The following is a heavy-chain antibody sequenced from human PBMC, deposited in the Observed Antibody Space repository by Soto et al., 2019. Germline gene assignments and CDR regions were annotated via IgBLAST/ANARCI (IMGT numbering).Heavy chain of an antibody. CDR2: IYYSGST. CDR3: ARSILTFGGVIATYYFYY. V-gene: IGHV4-31*03. Sequence: QVQLQESGPGLVKPSQTLSLSCTVSGGSISSGGYYWSWIRQHPGKGLEWIGYIYYSGSTYYNPSLQSRVTISVDTSQNQFPLKLSSVTAADTAVYYCARSILTFGGVIATYYFYYWGQGTLVTVSS. CDR1: GGSISSGGYY. D-gene: IGHD3-16*02. J-gene: IGHJ4*02.